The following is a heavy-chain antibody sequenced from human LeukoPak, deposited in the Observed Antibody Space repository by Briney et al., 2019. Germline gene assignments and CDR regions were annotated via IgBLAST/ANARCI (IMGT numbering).Heavy chain of an antibody. CDR3: ARGLIPFPRHYYYLDV. D-gene: IGHD2-21*02. Sequence: SETLSLTCNVSGGSISTYYWSWIRQPPGKGLEWIGYNYYSGSGIYSPSLKSRVTISLDTSKNQFSLKLSSVTAADTAVYYCARGLIPFPRHYYYLDVWGKGTTVIVSS. CDR2: NYYSGSG. J-gene: IGHJ6*03. V-gene: IGHV4-59*01. CDR1: GGSISTYY.